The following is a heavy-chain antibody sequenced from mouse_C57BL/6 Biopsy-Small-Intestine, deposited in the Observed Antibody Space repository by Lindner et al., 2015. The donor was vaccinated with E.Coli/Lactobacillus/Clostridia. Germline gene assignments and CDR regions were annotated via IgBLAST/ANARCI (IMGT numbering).Heavy chain of an antibody. CDR2: INPYNGDT. CDR3: ARHYDYTKAYFTY. J-gene: IGHJ3*01. V-gene: IGHV1-20*01. Sequence: VQLQESGPELVKPGASVKMSCKASGYSFTGYFMNWVKQSHGQSLEWIGRINPYNGDTFYNQKFKGKATLTVDKSSSTAHMELRSLTSEDSALYYCARHYDYTKAYFTYWGQGTLITVSA. D-gene: IGHD2-4*01. CDR1: GYSFTGYF.